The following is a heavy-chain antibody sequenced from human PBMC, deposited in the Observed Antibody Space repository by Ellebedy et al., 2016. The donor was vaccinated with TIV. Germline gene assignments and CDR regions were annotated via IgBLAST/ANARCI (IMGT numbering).Heavy chain of an antibody. V-gene: IGHV3-21*01. D-gene: IGHD6-13*01. CDR3: ARHTRAAAGTWFDP. Sequence: GESLKISCAASGFTFSSYSMNWVRQAPGKGLEWVSSISSSSSYIYYADSVKGRFTISRDNAKNSLYLQMNSLRAEDTAVYYCARHTRAAAGTWFDPWGQGTLVTVSS. CDR1: GFTFSSYS. CDR2: ISSSSSYI. J-gene: IGHJ5*02.